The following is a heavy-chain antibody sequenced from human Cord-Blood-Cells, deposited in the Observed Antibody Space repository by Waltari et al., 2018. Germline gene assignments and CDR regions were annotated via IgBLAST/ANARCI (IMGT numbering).Heavy chain of an antibody. CDR1: GGSFSGYY. CDR2: INHSGST. Sequence: QVQLQQWGAGLLKPSETLSLTCAVYGGSFSGYYWSWIRPPPGKGLEWIEEINHSGSTNYEPSLKSRVTIAVDTSKNQFALKLSSVTAADTAVYYCARGHIAAAGSALDYWGQGTLVTVSS. CDR3: ARGHIAAAGSALDY. V-gene: IGHV4-34*01. J-gene: IGHJ4*02. D-gene: IGHD6-13*01.